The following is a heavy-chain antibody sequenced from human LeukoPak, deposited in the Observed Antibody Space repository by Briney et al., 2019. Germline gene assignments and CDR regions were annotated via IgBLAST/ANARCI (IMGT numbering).Heavy chain of an antibody. D-gene: IGHD6-13*01. V-gene: IGHV3-21*01. CDR3: ARVRGSSWYLDY. Sequence: GGSLRLSCAASGFTFSSYSMNWVRPTPEKGLEWVSSISSGGGYIYYADSVKGRLTISRDNAKNSLSLQMNSLRAEDTAVYYCARVRGSSWYLDYWGQGTLVTVSS. CDR2: ISSGGGYI. J-gene: IGHJ4*02. CDR1: GFTFSSYS.